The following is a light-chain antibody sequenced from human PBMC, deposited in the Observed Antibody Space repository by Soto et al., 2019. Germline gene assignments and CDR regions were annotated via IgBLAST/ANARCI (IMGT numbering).Light chain of an antibody. J-gene: IGKJ1*01. V-gene: IGKV1-39*01. CDR2: GAS. CDR1: HDMNTY. CDR3: QQSYSTPCT. Sequence: IQFTQSPSFLSASVGDRVTITCRASHDMNTYIAWYQHTPGKAPKLLIYGASTLQSGVPARFSGSGSGTDFTLTISSLQPEDFATYYCQQSYSTPCTFGQGTKVDI.